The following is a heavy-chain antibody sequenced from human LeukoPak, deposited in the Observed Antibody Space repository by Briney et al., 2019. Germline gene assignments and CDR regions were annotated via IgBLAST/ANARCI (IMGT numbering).Heavy chain of an antibody. CDR2: IYYSGST. Sequence: SETLSLTCTVSGGSISSYYWGWIRQPPGKGLEWIGSIYYSGSTYYNPSLKSRVTISVDTSKNQFSLKLSSVTAADTAVYYCARHAKERRALVGAIDYWGQGTLVTVSS. CDR3: ARHAKERRALVGAIDY. D-gene: IGHD1-26*01. J-gene: IGHJ4*02. CDR1: GGSISSYY. V-gene: IGHV4-39*01.